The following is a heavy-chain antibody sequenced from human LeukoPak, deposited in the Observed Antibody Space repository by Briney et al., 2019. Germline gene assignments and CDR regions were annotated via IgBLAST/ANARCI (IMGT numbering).Heavy chain of an antibody. Sequence: PGGTLRLSCAASGFTFGGYGMHWVRQAPGKGLEWVTFIRYDGSNKYYADSVKGRFTISRDNSKNTLYLQMNSLRVEDTALYYCARDKSGTMIRGVITTYYYSMDVWGKGTTVTISS. CDR1: GFTFGGYG. CDR2: IRYDGSNK. J-gene: IGHJ6*03. D-gene: IGHD3-10*01. CDR3: ARDKSGTMIRGVITTYYYSMDV. V-gene: IGHV3-30*02.